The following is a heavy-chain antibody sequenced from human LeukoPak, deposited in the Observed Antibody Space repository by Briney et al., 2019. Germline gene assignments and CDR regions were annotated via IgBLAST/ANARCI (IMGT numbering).Heavy chain of an antibody. CDR1: GGSISSGSYY. CDR3: ARESYALGRSVAGLDY. CDR2: IYTSGST. J-gene: IGHJ4*02. Sequence: PSQTLSLTCTVSGGSISSGSYYWSWIRQPAGKGLEWIGRIYTSGSTNYNPSLKSRVTMSVDTSKNQFSLKLSSVTAADTAVYYCARESYALGRSVAGLDYWGQGTLVTVSS. V-gene: IGHV4-61*02. D-gene: IGHD1-26*01.